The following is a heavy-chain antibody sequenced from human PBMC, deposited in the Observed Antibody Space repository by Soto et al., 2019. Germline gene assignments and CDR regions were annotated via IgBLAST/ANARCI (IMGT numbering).Heavy chain of an antibody. CDR1: GFTVSSNY. Sequence: EVQLVESGGGLVQPGGSLRLSCAASGFTVSSNYMSWVRQAPGKGLEWVSDIYRGGSTYYADSVKGRFSISRDNYKNTLYLKMNSLRAEDTAVYYCARDEYGDLDNWGEGNLFTVSS. CDR3: ARDEYGDLDN. D-gene: IGHD4-17*01. V-gene: IGHV3-66*01. J-gene: IGHJ4*02. CDR2: IYRGGST.